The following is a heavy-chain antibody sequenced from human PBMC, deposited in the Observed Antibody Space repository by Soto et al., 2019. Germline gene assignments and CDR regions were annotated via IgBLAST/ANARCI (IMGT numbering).Heavy chain of an antibody. CDR1: GFSFTGYY. Sequence: ASVKVSCKASGFSFTGYYIQWLRQAPGQGLEWMGWINAHSGGTEYAQKFQGRVTLTRDTSIATAYLTLTSLTSDDTALYYCAKDLTRQLAYWLDPWGQGTQVTVSS. D-gene: IGHD6-6*01. V-gene: IGHV1-2*02. CDR2: INAHSGGT. J-gene: IGHJ5*02. CDR3: AKDLTRQLAYWLDP.